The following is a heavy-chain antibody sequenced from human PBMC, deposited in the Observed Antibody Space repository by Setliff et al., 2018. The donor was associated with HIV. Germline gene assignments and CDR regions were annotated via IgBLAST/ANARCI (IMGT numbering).Heavy chain of an antibody. CDR1: GVSITSHY. Sequence: SETLSLTCAVSGVSITSHYWSWIRQPPGKGLEWIGFIYHSVNNNYNPSLKSRVSISVDTSKNQFSLKLTSVTAADTAMYYCARHPTGYDTPFDYWGQGTLVTVSS. CDR2: IYHSVNN. V-gene: IGHV4-59*08. CDR3: ARHPTGYDTPFDY. J-gene: IGHJ4*02. D-gene: IGHD5-12*01.